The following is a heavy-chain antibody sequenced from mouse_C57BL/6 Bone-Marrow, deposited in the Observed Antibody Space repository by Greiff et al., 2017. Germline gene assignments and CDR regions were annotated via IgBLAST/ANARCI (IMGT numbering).Heavy chain of an antibody. Sequence: VQLKESGPELVKPGASVKISCKASGYSFTDYNMNWVKQSNGKSLEWIGVINPNYGTTSYNQKFKGKATLTVDQSSSTAYMQLNSLTSEDSSVYYCARGYDYDYAMDYWGQGTSVTVSS. D-gene: IGHD2-4*01. J-gene: IGHJ4*01. CDR2: INPNYGTT. CDR1: GYSFTDYN. CDR3: ARGYDYDYAMDY. V-gene: IGHV1-39*01.